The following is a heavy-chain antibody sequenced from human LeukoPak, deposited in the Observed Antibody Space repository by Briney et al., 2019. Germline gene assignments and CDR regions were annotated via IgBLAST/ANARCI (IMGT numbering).Heavy chain of an antibody. D-gene: IGHD2-2*01. V-gene: IGHV3-7*01. CDR2: IKQDGSEK. Sequence: GGSLRLSCAASGFTFSSYWMSWVRQAPGKGLEWVANIKQDGSEKYYVDSVKGRFTISRDNAKNSLYLQMNSLRAEDTAVYYRARDGGYCSSTSCRQFDYWGQGTLVTVSS. CDR1: GFTFSSYW. J-gene: IGHJ4*02. CDR3: ARDGGYCSSTSCRQFDY.